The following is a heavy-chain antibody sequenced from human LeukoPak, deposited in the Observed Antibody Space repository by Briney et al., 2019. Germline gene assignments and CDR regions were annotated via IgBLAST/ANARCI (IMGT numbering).Heavy chain of an antibody. J-gene: IGHJ4*02. CDR3: ARVRSYYESSGYDY. CDR2: MYYSGTT. CDR1: GGSISSSSYS. Sequence: SETLSLTCTVSGGSISSSSYSWGWIRQPPGKGLEWIGIMYYSGTTYYNPSLKSRVTISVDTSKNQFSLKLSSVTAADTAVYYCARVRSYYESSGYDYWGQGTLVTVSS. D-gene: IGHD3-22*01. V-gene: IGHV4-39*07.